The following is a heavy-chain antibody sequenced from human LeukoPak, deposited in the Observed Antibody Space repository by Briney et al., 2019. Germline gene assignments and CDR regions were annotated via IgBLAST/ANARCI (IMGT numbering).Heavy chain of an antibody. Sequence: VGSLGLSCAATGFTFSNYAIQWGRQAPGMGVGRVAFISDDGSRQHYADSVRGRFTISRDNSKNTLNLQMNSLRAEDTAVYYCVKDRTGTYTLDYWGQGTLVTVSS. D-gene: IGHD3-10*01. CDR2: ISDDGSRQ. J-gene: IGHJ4*02. CDR1: GFTFSNYA. CDR3: VKDRTGTYTLDY. V-gene: IGHV3-30-3*01.